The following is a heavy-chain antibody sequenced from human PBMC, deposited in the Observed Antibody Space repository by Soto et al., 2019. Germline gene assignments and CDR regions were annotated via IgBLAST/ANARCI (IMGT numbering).Heavy chain of an antibody. V-gene: IGHV1-69*12. Sequence: QVQLVQSGAEVKKPGSSVKVSCKASGGTFSSYAISWVRQAPGQGLEWMGGIIPIFATANYAQKFQGRVTITADDSTNTAYMELRSLRSEDTAVYYCARDSVVATHAFDIWGRGTMVTVSS. CDR2: IIPIFATA. CDR1: GGTFSSYA. J-gene: IGHJ3*02. CDR3: ARDSVVATHAFDI. D-gene: IGHD1-26*01.